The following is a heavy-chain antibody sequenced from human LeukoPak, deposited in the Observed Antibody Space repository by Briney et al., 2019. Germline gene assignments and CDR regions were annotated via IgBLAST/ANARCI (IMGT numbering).Heavy chain of an antibody. CDR2: INQDESKK. CDR1: GFTLSSYW. Sequence: RGSLRLSCAASGFTLSSYWMSWVRQAPGKGLEWVANINQDESKKQYVDSVKGRFTISRDNAKNSLYLQMNSLRAEDTAVYYCARETWAAMSALSFDYWGREPWSPSPQ. J-gene: IGHJ4*02. CDR3: ARETWAAMSALSFDY. V-gene: IGHV3-7*01. D-gene: IGHD2-15*01.